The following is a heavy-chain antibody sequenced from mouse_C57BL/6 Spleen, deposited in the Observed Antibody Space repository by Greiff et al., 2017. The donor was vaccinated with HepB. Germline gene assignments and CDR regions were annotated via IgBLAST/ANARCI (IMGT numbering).Heavy chain of an antibody. CDR1: GFTFSSYA. D-gene: IGHD1-1*01. J-gene: IGHJ2*02. CDR2: ISSGGDYI. V-gene: IGHV5-9-1*02. CDR3: TRKGSSWYYFDY. Sequence: EVKLMESGEGLVKPGGSLKLSCAASGFTFSSYAMSWVRQTPEKRLEWVADISSGGDYIYYADTVKGRFTISRDNARNTLYLQMSSLKSEDTAMYYCTRKGSSWYYFDYWGQGTSLTVSS.